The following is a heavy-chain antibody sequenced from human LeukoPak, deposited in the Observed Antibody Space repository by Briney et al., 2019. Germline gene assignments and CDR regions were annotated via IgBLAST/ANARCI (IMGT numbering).Heavy chain of an antibody. J-gene: IGHJ4*02. Sequence: ASVKVSCKASGYTFISYDINWVRQATGQGLEWMGWMNPNSGNTGYAQKFQGRVTMTRNTSISTAYMELSSLRSEDTAVYYCARSGIAAAGQHRRLDYWGQGTLVTVSS. CDR2: MNPNSGNT. D-gene: IGHD6-13*01. CDR1: GYTFISYD. V-gene: IGHV1-8*01. CDR3: ARSGIAAAGQHRRLDY.